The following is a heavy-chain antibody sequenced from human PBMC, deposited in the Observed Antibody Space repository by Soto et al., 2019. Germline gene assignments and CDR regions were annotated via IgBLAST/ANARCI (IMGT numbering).Heavy chain of an antibody. V-gene: IGHV1-18*01. CDR2: ISVDSGNT. J-gene: IGHJ5*02. Sequence: GASVKVSCKASGYKFSSYALSWVRQAPGQGLEWLGWISVDSGNTKYVQSLQDRVSMTTDTSTSTAYMELRSLRSDDTAVYYCARVVWSAQYSSGWPDPRLNWFDPWGQGTLVTVSS. CDR3: ARVVWSAQYSSGWPDPRLNWFDP. CDR1: GYKFSSYA. D-gene: IGHD6-19*01.